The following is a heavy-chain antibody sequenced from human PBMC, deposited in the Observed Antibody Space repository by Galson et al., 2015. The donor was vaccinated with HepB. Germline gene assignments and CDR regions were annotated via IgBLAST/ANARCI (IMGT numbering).Heavy chain of an antibody. J-gene: IGHJ6*02. CDR3: ARDRERWLQFLDGMDV. V-gene: IGHV3-33*08. Sequence: SLRLSCAASGFTFSSYGMHWVRQAPGKGLEWVAVIWYDGSNKYYADSVKGRFTISRDNSKNTLYLQMNSLRAEDTAVYYCARDRERWLQFLDGMDVWGQGTTVTVSS. CDR2: IWYDGSNK. CDR1: GFTFSSYG. D-gene: IGHD5-24*01.